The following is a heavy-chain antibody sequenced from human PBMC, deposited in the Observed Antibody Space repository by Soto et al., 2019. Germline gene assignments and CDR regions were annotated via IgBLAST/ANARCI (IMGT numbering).Heavy chain of an antibody. Sequence: GDYLKISCKGSGYSFTSYWIGWVRQMPGKVLEWMGIIYPGDSDTRYIPSFQGQVTISADKSISTAYLQWSSLKASDTTMYSCARPPYDSSGYARWAFDIWGQGXMVTV. D-gene: IGHD3-22*01. CDR3: ARPPYDSSGYARWAFDI. V-gene: IGHV5-51*01. CDR1: GYSFTSYW. CDR2: IYPGDSDT. J-gene: IGHJ3*02.